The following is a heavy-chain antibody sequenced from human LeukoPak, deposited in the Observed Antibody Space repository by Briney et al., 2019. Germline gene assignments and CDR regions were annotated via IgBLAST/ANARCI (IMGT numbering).Heavy chain of an antibody. CDR2: IYYSGST. CDR1: GGSIGSSSYY. D-gene: IGHD1-26*01. V-gene: IGHV4-39*01. J-gene: IGHJ4*02. CDR3: ASLRERSYYARGFDY. Sequence: SETLSLTCTVSGGSIGSSSYYWGWLRQPPGKGLAWIGSIYYSGSTYYNPSLKSRVTISVDTSKNQFSLKLSSVTAADTAVYYCASLRERSYYARGFDYWGQGTLVTVSS.